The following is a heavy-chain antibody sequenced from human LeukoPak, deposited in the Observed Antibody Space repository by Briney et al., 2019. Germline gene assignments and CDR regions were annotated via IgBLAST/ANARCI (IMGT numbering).Heavy chain of an antibody. CDR3: ARTSQLVRWFDP. J-gene: IGHJ5*02. V-gene: IGHV4-59*01. CDR2: IYYSGST. D-gene: IGHD6-6*01. Sequence: SETLSLTCTVSGGSISSYYWSWIRQPPGKGPEWIGYIYYSGSTNYNPSLKSRVTISVDTSKNQFSLKLSSVTAADTAVYYCARTSQLVRWFDPWGQGTLVTVSS. CDR1: GGSISSYY.